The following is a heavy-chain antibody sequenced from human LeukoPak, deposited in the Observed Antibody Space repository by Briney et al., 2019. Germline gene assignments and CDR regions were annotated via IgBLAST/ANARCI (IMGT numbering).Heavy chain of an antibody. V-gene: IGHV4-59*01. CDR3: ARDYYDSSGYGYWYFDL. D-gene: IGHD3-22*01. CDR2: IYYSGST. CDR1: GGSISSYY. J-gene: IGHJ2*01. Sequence: PSETLSLTCTVSGGSISSYYWSWSRQPPGKGLEWIGDIYYSGSTNYNTSLTSRVTISVDTSKNQCSLKLSSVTAADTAVYYCARDYYDSSGYGYWYFDLWGRGTLVTVSS.